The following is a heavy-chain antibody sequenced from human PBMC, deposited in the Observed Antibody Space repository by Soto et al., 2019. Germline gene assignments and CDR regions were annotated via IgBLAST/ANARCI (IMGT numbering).Heavy chain of an antibody. CDR3: ARTYSYDSSGRDVDAFDI. D-gene: IGHD3-22*01. Sequence: QVQLVQSGAEVKKPGSSVKVSCKASGGTFSSYAISWVRQAPGQGLEWMGGIIPIFGTANYAQTFQGRVTRTADKSTSTASMELSSLRSEDTAVYYCARTYSYDSSGRDVDAFDIWGQGTMVTVSS. CDR2: IIPIFGTA. CDR1: GGTFSSYA. J-gene: IGHJ3*02. V-gene: IGHV1-69*06.